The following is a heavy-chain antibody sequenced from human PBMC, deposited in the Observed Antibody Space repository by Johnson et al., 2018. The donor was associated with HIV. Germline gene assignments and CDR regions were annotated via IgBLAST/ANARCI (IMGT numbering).Heavy chain of an antibody. V-gene: IGHV3-7*05. CDR1: GFTFSNFW. Sequence: VQLVESGGALVQPGGSLGLSCAVSGFTFSNFWMSWVRQAPGKGLEWVANIKEDGSEKYYVDSVKGRFTISRDNAKNSVYLQMKSLRAEDTAVYYCARSEWWLRYAIDIWGQGTMVTVAS. CDR2: IKEDGSEK. CDR3: ARSEWWLRYAIDI. J-gene: IGHJ3*02. D-gene: IGHD2-15*01.